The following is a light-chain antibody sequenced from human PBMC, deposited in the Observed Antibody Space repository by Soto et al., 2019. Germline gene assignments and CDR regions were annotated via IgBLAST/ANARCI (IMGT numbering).Light chain of an antibody. Sequence: QSALTQPASVSGSPGQSITISCTGTSSDVGGYNYVSWYQQHPGKAPKLIIYEVNKRPLGVSNRFSGSKSGNTASLAISGLQAHDEGDDYCNSYASGSSLTVVFGGGTKLTVL. J-gene: IGLJ2*01. CDR2: EVN. CDR3: NSYASGSSLTVV. CDR1: SSDVGGYNY. V-gene: IGLV2-14*01.